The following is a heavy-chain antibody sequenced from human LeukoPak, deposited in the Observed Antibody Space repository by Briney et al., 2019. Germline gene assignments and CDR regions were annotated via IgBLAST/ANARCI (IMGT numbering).Heavy chain of an antibody. D-gene: IGHD5-24*01. V-gene: IGHV1-2*04. CDR1: GYTFTRYY. CDR3: ARGRLPDDVAMATISDY. Sequence: ASVKVSCKASGYTFTRYYMLWVPQAPAQGLEGMGWINPNSGGTNYAQKFQGWVTMTRDTSISTAYMELSRLRSDDTAVYYCARGRLPDDVAMATISDYWGQGTLVTVSS. J-gene: IGHJ4*02. CDR2: INPNSGGT.